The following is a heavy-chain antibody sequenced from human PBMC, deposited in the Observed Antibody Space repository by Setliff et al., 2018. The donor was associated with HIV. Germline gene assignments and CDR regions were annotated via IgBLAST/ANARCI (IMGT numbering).Heavy chain of an antibody. CDR3: VRGGGFSYGYFNY. CDR1: GFTFSSSA. D-gene: IGHD5-18*01. V-gene: IGHV3-23*01. CDR2: ISGSGGST. J-gene: IGHJ4*02. Sequence: GGSLRLSCAASGFTFSSSAMSWVRQAPGKGLEWVSAISGSGGSTYYADSVKGRFTISRDNAKNTLYLQMNSLRADDTAVYYCVRGGGFSYGYFNYWGQGTLVTVSS.